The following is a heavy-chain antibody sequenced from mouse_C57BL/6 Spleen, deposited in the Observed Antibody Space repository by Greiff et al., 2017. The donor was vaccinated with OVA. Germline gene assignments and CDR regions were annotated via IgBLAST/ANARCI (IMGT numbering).Heavy chain of an antibody. CDR3: ARGYDGYLDY. CDR1: GFTFSDYG. V-gene: IGHV5-15*01. D-gene: IGHD2-3*01. CDR2: ISNLAYSI. J-gene: IGHJ2*01. Sequence: EVMLVESGGGLVQPGGSLKLSCAASGFTFSDYGMAWVRPAPRQGPGLVAFISNLAYSIYYADTFTGRFTISRENAKNTLYLEMSSLRSEDTAMYYCARGYDGYLDYWGQGTTLTVSS.